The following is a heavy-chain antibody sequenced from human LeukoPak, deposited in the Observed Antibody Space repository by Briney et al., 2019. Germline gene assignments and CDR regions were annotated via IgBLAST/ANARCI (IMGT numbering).Heavy chain of an antibody. V-gene: IGHV1-8*01. CDR3: ARAVFEKQWLVGFDY. D-gene: IGHD6-19*01. CDR1: GYTFSSYD. Sequence: ASVKVSCKASGYTFSSYDVNWVRQAPGQGLEWMGWMNPNSGNTGYAQKFQGRVTITRNTSISTAYMELSSLRSEDTAVYYCARAVFEKQWLVGFDYWGQGTLVTVSS. CDR2: MNPNSGNT. J-gene: IGHJ4*02.